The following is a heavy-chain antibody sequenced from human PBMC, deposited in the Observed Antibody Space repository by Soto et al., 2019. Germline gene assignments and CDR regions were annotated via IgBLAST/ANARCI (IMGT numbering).Heavy chain of an antibody. V-gene: IGHV4-31*03. D-gene: IGHD2-21*02. CDR2: IYYSGST. Sequence: SETLSLTCTVSGGSISSGGYYWSWIRQHPGKGLEWIGYIYYSGSTYYNPSLKSRVTISVDTSKNQFSLKLSSVTAADTAVYYCARSQENSYCGGDCTDTVFDYWGQGTLVTVSS. CDR3: ARSQENSYCGGDCTDTVFDY. J-gene: IGHJ4*02. CDR1: GGSISSGGYY.